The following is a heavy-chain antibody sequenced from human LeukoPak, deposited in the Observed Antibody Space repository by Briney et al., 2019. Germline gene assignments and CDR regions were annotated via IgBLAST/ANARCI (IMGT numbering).Heavy chain of an antibody. V-gene: IGHV3-23*01. CDR2: ISGSGGST. Sequence: GGFLRLSCAASGFTFSSYGMSWVRQAPGKGLEWVSAISGSGGSTYYADSVKGRFTISRDNSKNTLYLQMNSLRAEDTAVYYCAKDQEGARRLTMIVVHGYFDYWGQGTLVAVSS. D-gene: IGHD3-22*01. J-gene: IGHJ4*02. CDR1: GFTFSSYG. CDR3: AKDQEGARRLTMIVVHGYFDY.